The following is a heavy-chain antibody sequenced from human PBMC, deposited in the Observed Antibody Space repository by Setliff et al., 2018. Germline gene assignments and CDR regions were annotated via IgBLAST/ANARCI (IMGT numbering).Heavy chain of an antibody. J-gene: IGHJ4*02. CDR3: ARDPLGLEDITLFDY. V-gene: IGHV1-2*02. CDR2: INPNSGDT. Sequence: ASVKVSCKASGNRFTDYFLHWVRQAPGQGLEWMGWINPNSGDTHSAQKFQGRVTMTRDTYTSTAYMELTGLRYDDTAIYYCARDPLGLEDITLFDYWGQGTLVTVSS. CDR1: GNRFTDYF. D-gene: IGHD3-16*01.